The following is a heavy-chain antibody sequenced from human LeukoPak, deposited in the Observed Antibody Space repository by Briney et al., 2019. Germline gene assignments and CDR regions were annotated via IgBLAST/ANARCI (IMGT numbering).Heavy chain of an antibody. D-gene: IGHD6-6*01. CDR1: GFTFSSYS. V-gene: IGHV3-48*04. J-gene: IGHJ4*02. CDR2: ISSSGSTI. CDR3: ARKGSSGFVFDY. Sequence: GGSLRLSCAASGFTFSSYSMNWVRQAPGKGLEWVSSISSSGSTIYYADSVKGRFTISRDNAKNSLYLQMNSLRAEDTAVYYCARKGSSGFVFDYWGQGTLVTVSS.